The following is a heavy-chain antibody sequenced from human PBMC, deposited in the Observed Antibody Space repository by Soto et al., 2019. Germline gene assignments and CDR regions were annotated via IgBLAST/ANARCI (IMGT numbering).Heavy chain of an antibody. V-gene: IGHV1-69*13. CDR1: GGTFSSYA. D-gene: IGHD3-3*01. CDR3: ARETRFLEGSMPDYFDY. J-gene: IGHJ4*02. Sequence: SVKVSCKASGGTFSSYAISWVRQAPGQGLEWMGGIIPIFGTANYAQKFQGRVTITADESTSTAYMELSSLRSEDTAVYYCARETRFLEGSMPDYFDYWGQGTLVTVSS. CDR2: IIPIFGTA.